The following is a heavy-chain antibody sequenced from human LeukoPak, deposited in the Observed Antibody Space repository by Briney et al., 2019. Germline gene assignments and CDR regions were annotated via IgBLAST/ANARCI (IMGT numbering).Heavy chain of an antibody. Sequence: SETLSLTCTVSGGSTINYFRSWIRQPAGKGLEWIGHIYSSGTTHYNPSLNNRVTISLDTSKSQFSLHLNSVTAADTAAYYCARAEGSGSGAYTLDYWGQGILVTVSS. CDR2: IYSSGTT. CDR3: ARAEGSGSGAYTLDY. D-gene: IGHD3-10*01. V-gene: IGHV4-4*07. CDR1: GGSTINYF. J-gene: IGHJ4*02.